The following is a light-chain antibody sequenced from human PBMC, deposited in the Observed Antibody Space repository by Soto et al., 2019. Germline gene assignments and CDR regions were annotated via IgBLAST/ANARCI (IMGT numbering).Light chain of an antibody. V-gene: IGKV1-12*01. J-gene: IGKJ4*01. CDR3: QQLASYPIGT. CDR2: GAS. Sequence: DIQMTQSPSSVSASVGYRVTITWRSSQDITSGLAWYQQRPGRAPKLLIYGASSLQNGVPSRFSGSGSGTDFTLTISSLQPEDFATYSCQQLASYPIGTFGGGTKVDIK. CDR1: QDITSG.